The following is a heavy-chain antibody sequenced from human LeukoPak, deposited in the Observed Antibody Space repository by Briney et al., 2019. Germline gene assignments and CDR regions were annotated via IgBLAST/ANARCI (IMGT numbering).Heavy chain of an antibody. CDR1: GFTFSSYS. V-gene: IGHV3-21*01. CDR2: ISSSSSYI. Sequence: GGSLRLSCAASGFTFSSYSTNWVRQAPGKGLEWVSSISSSSSYIYYADSVKGRFTISRDNAKNSLYLQMNSLRAEDTAVYYCARGVAIVVVPAAIQTNWFDPWGQGTLVTVSS. CDR3: ARGVAIVVVPAAIQTNWFDP. D-gene: IGHD2-2*01. J-gene: IGHJ5*02.